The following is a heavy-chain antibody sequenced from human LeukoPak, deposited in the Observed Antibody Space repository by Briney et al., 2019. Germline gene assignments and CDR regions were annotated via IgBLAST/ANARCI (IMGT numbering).Heavy chain of an antibody. D-gene: IGHD5-24*01. J-gene: IGHJ3*02. Sequence: GGSLRLSCAASGFTFSSYSMNWVRQAPGKGLEWVSSISSSSYIYYADSVKGRFTISRDNAKNTLYLQMNSLRAEDTAVYYCAKDSLESPSPFDAFDIWGQGTMVTVSS. V-gene: IGHV3-21*04. CDR2: ISSSSYI. CDR3: AKDSLESPSPFDAFDI. CDR1: GFTFSSYS.